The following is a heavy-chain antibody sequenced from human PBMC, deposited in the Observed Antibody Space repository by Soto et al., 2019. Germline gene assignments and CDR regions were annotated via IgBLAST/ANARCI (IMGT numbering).Heavy chain of an antibody. D-gene: IGHD6-13*01. CDR3: ATQGPLAAAGPPGYYYYGMDV. CDR1: GGTFSSYA. Sequence: QVQLVQSGAEVKKPGSSVKVSCKASGGTFSSYAISWVRQAPGQGLEWMGGIIPIFGTANYAQKFQGRVTITADESTSTASMELSSRRSEDTAVYYCATQGPLAAAGPPGYYYYGMDVWGQGTTVTVS. V-gene: IGHV1-69*12. CDR2: IIPIFGTA. J-gene: IGHJ6*02.